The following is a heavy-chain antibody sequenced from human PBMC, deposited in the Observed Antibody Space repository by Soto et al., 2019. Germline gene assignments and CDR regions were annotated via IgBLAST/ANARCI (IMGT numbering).Heavy chain of an antibody. CDR2: IYYSGST. CDR1: GGSISSSSYY. V-gene: IGHV4-39*01. Sequence: SETLSLTCTVSGGSISSSSYYWGWIRQPPWKGLEWIGSIYYSGSTYYNPSLKSRVTISVDASKNQFSLKLSSVTAADTAVYYCATLGIAAAGAINNWFDPWGQGXLVTVYS. J-gene: IGHJ5*02. D-gene: IGHD6-13*01. CDR3: ATLGIAAAGAINNWFDP.